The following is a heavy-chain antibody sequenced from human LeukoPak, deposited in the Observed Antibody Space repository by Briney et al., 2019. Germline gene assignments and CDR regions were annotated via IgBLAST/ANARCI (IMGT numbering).Heavy chain of an antibody. CDR1: GGSISSYY. V-gene: IGHV4-59*01. CDR2: IYYSGST. D-gene: IGHD6-13*01. Sequence: SETLSLTCTVSGGSISSYYWSWIRQPPGKGLEWIGYIYYSGSTNYNPSLKSRVTISVDTSKNQFSLKLSSVTAADTAVYYCARDHGSSWYGADYWGQGTLVTVSS. CDR3: ARDHGSSWYGADY. J-gene: IGHJ4*02.